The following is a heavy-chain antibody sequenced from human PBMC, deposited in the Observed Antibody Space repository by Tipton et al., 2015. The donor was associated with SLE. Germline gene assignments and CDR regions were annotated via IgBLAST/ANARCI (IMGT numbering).Heavy chain of an antibody. V-gene: IGHV5-10-1*01. CDR1: GYSFPNYW. CDR2: IDPSDSYT. CDR3: ARTGGYSDAFDI. Sequence: QLVQSGAEVKKPGESLRISCKGSGYSFPNYWINWVRLLPGKGLEWMGRIDPSDSYTDYSPSFQGHVTISADKSISTAYLQWSSLRSSDTAMYYCARTGGYSDAFDIWGQGTMVTVSS. D-gene: IGHD4-23*01. J-gene: IGHJ3*02.